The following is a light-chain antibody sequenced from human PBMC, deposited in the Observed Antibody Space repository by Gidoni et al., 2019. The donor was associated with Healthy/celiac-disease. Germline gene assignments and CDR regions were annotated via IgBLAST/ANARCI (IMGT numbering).Light chain of an antibody. Sequence: SYEPTQPPSVSVSPGQTASITCSGDKLGDNYACWYQQKPGQFPVLVIYQDSKRPSGIPERFSGSNSGNTATLTISGTQAMDEADYYCQAWDSSTVVFGGGTKLTVL. CDR1: KLGDNY. CDR2: QDS. CDR3: QAWDSSTVV. J-gene: IGLJ2*01. V-gene: IGLV3-1*01.